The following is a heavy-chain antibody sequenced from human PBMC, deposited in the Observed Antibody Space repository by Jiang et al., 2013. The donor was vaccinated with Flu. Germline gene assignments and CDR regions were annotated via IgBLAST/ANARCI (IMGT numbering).Heavy chain of an antibody. V-gene: IGHV3-7*01. CDR2: IKQDGSEK. CDR1: GFTFSSYW. Sequence: SCAASGFTFSSYWMSWVRQGSREGGWKWVANIKQDGSEKYYVDSVKGRFTISRDNAKNSLYLQMNSLRAEDTAVYYCARVGAYGGKVYYGMDVWGQGTTVTVSS. D-gene: IGHD4-23*01. J-gene: IGHJ6*02. CDR3: ARVGAYGGKVYYGMDV.